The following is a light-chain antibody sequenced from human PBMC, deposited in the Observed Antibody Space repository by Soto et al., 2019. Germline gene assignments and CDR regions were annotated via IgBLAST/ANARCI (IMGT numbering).Light chain of an antibody. J-gene: IGKJ2*02. CDR2: GAS. V-gene: IGKV3-20*01. CDR1: QSVSSSY. CDR3: QQYGSSPRT. Sequence: EIVLTQSPGTLSLSPGERATLSCRASQSVSSSYLAWYQQKPGQAPRLLIYGASSRATGIPDRFSGSGSGTDFTFTISRLEHEDFAVYYCQQYGSSPRTFGQGTKLEIK.